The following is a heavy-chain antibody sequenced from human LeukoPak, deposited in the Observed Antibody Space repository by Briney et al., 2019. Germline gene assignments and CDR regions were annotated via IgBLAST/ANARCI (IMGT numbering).Heavy chain of an antibody. Sequence: SETLSLTCTVSGGSVSSYYWSWIRQPPGKGLEWIGYIYYSGSTNYNPSLKSRVTISVDTSKNQFSLKLSSVTAADTAVYYCARGDGYYDSSGYSNRLDYWGQGTLVTVSS. CDR1: GGSVSSYY. V-gene: IGHV4-59*02. CDR3: ARGDGYYDSSGYSNRLDY. CDR2: IYYSGST. J-gene: IGHJ4*02. D-gene: IGHD3-22*01.